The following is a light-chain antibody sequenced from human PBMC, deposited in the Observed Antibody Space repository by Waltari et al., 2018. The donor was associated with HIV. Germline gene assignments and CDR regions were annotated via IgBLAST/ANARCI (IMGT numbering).Light chain of an antibody. CDR1: SSNIGHNY. J-gene: IGLJ2*01. CDR2: DTN. V-gene: IGLV1-51*01. Sequence: QSVLTQPPSVSAAPGPKVIISCSGSSSNIGHNYVSWYQQIPGTAPRPVIYDTNDRPSGIPDRFSGSKSGTSATLGITGPQTGDEADYYCGTWDSSLSAVVFGGGTKLTVL. CDR3: GTWDSSLSAVV.